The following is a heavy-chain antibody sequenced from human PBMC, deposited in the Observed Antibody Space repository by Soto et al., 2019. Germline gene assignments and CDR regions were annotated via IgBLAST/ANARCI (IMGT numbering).Heavy chain of an antibody. Sequence: GGSLRLSCAASGFTFSSYEMNWVRQAPGKGLEWVSYISSSGSTIYYADSVKGRFTISRGNAKNSPYLQMNSLRAEDTAVYYCARIAIAALHRLRGYWYWFDPWGQGTLVTVSS. J-gene: IGHJ5*02. D-gene: IGHD6-6*01. V-gene: IGHV3-48*03. CDR3: ARIAIAALHRLRGYWYWFDP. CDR1: GFTFSSYE. CDR2: ISSSGSTI.